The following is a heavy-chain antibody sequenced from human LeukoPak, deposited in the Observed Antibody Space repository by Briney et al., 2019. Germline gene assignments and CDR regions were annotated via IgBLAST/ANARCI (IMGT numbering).Heavy chain of an antibody. CDR3: ARDHHAVAADY. J-gene: IGHJ4*02. D-gene: IGHD6-19*01. V-gene: IGHV3-23*01. Sequence: GGSLRLSCAASGFTFSSYAMSWVRQAPGKGLEWVSVISGSGGSTYYADSVKGRFTISRDNAKNSLYLQMNSLRAEDTAVYYCARDHHAVAADYWGQGTLVTVSS. CDR1: GFTFSSYA. CDR2: ISGSGGST.